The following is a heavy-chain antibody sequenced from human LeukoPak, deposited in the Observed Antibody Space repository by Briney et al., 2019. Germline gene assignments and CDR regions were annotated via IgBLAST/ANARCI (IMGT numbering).Heavy chain of an antibody. CDR3: ARGISQWPVQSPYYFDY. CDR1: GGSFSGYY. D-gene: IGHD6-19*01. J-gene: IGHJ4*02. V-gene: IGHV4-34*01. Sequence: SETLSLTCAVYGGSFSGYYWSWIRQPPGKGLEWIGEINHSGSTNYNPSLKSRVTISVDTSKNQFSLKLSSVPAADTAVYYCARGISQWPVQSPYYFDYWGQGTLVTVSS. CDR2: INHSGST.